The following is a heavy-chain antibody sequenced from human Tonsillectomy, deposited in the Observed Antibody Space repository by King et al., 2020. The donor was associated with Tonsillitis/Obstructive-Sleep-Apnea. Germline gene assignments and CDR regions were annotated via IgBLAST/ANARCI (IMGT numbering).Heavy chain of an antibody. CDR1: GFTFSSYA. D-gene: IGHD2-2*01. J-gene: IGHJ4*02. CDR3: AREQNPGEYQLLMGEY. CDR2: ISYDGNKK. Sequence: VQLVESGGGVVQPGRSLRLSCAASGFTFSSYAMHWVRQAPGKGLEWVALISYDGNKKYYADSGKGRFTISRDHSKNTLYLQMNSLRTEDTAVYYCAREQNPGEYQLLMGEYWGQGTLVTVSS. V-gene: IGHV3-30*04.